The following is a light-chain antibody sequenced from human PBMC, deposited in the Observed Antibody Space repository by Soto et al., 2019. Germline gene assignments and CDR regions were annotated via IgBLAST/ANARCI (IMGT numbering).Light chain of an antibody. CDR1: TSNIAGNT. CDR3: ATWDDSLNAAV. J-gene: IGLJ7*01. Sequence: QSVLTQPPSLSGTPGQRATISCSCSTSNIAGNTVHWYQHLPETAPKLLIYIDDQRPSGVPDRFSGSKSGTSASLAISGLQSEDEADYYCATWDDSLNAAVFGGGTQLTVL. V-gene: IGLV1-44*01. CDR2: IDD.